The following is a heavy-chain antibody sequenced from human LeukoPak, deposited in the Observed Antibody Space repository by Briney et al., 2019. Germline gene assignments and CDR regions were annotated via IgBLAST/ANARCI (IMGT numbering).Heavy chain of an antibody. D-gene: IGHD3-10*01. CDR3: ARLVYGSGSHDY. J-gene: IGHJ4*02. V-gene: IGHV4-59*01. Sequence: SETLSLTCTVSGGSISSYYWSWIRQPPGKGLEWIGYIYYSGSTNYNPSLKSRVTISVDTSKDQFSLKLSSVTAADTAVYYCARLVYGSGSHDYWGQGTLVTVSS. CDR2: IYYSGST. CDR1: GGSISSYY.